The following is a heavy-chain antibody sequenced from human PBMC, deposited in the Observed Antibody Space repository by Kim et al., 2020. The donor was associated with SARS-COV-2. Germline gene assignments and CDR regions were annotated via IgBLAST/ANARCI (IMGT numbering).Heavy chain of an antibody. CDR3: ARGGWDFWRGSSNYYYYMDV. Sequence: SETLSLTCTVSGGSISSYYWSWIRQPPGKGLEWIGYIYYSGSTNYNPSLKSRVTISVDTSKNQFSLKLSSVTAADTAVYYCARGGWDFWRGSSNYYYYMDVWGKGTTVTVSS. V-gene: IGHV4-59*01. J-gene: IGHJ6*03. D-gene: IGHD3-3*01. CDR2: IYYSGST. CDR1: GGSISSYY.